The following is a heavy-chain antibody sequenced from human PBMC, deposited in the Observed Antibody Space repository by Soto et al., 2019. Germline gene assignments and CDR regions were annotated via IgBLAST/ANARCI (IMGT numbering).Heavy chain of an antibody. CDR3: ARDQESIHSGYGSQGFDP. CDR2: IWYDGSNK. Sequence: PGGSLRLSCAASGFTFSSYGMHWVRQAPGKGLEWVAVIWYDGSNKYYADSVKGRFTISRDNSKNTLYLQMNSLRAEDTAVYYCARDQESIHSGYGSQGFDPWGQGTLLTVSS. V-gene: IGHV3-33*01. CDR1: GFTFSSYG. J-gene: IGHJ5*02. D-gene: IGHD5-12*01.